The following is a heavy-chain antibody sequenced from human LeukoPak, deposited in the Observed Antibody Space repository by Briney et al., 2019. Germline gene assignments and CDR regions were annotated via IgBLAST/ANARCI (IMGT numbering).Heavy chain of an antibody. CDR1: GFIFSSYG. J-gene: IGHJ6*03. V-gene: IGHV3-30*02. CDR2: IRYDGSNK. D-gene: IGHD2-2*01. CDR3: AVVPAAIAYYYMDV. Sequence: GGSLRLSCAASGFIFSSYGMHWVRQAPGKGLEWVAFIRYDGSNKYYADSVKGRFTISRDNSKNTLYLQMNSLRAEDTAVYYCAVVPAAIAYYYMDVWGKGTTVTVSS.